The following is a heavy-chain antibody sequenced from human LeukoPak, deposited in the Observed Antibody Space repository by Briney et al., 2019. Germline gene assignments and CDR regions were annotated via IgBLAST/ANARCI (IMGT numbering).Heavy chain of an antibody. CDR3: AKVEGRTYYYDSSGYPALDY. CDR1: GFTFSSYS. J-gene: IGHJ4*02. V-gene: IGHV3-23*01. D-gene: IGHD3-22*01. Sequence: GGSLRLSCAASGFTFSSYSMNWVRQAPGKGLEWVSAISGSGGSTYYADSVKGRFTISRDNSKNTLYLQMNSLRAEDTAVYYCAKVEGRTYYYDSSGYPALDYWGQGTLVTVSS. CDR2: ISGSGGST.